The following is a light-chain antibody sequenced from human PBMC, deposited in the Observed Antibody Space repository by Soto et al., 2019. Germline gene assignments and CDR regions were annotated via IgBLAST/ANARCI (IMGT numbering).Light chain of an antibody. CDR1: QSISSRF. CDR2: DAS. J-gene: IGKJ2*01. V-gene: IGKV3-20*01. CDR3: QQYDTSPT. Sequence: EIVMTHSPGTLSLSPCERATLSFRASQSISSRFLAWYQQNGGQAPRLLIYDASTRATGIPDRFSGSGSGTDFTLTVSRLEPEDFAVYYCQQYDTSPTFGQGTKVDIK.